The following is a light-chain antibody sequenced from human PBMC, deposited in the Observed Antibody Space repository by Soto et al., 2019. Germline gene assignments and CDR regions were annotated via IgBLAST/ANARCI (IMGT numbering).Light chain of an antibody. V-gene: IGKV3-20*01. CDR3: QQYGSSAGVT. CDR2: GAS. Sequence: EVVLTQSPGTLSLSPGERATLSCRASQSVSSSYVAWYQHIPGQTPRLLIYGASSRAAGIPDRFSGSGSGTDFTLTISRLEPEDFAVYYCQQYGSSAGVTFGQGTRLEIK. CDR1: QSVSSSY. J-gene: IGKJ5*01.